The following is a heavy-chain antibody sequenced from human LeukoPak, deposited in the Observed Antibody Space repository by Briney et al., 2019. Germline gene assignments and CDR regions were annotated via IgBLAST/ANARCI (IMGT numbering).Heavy chain of an antibody. CDR3: AKDRTPGSGTGYFDS. D-gene: IGHD1-14*01. J-gene: IGHJ4*02. CDR1: GFTFSAYD. CDR2: ISFDGNTQ. Sequence: GGSLRLSCAASGFTFSAYDMHWVRHAPGKGLEWVSVISFDGNTQYYVDSVRGRFTISRDNSKNTMYLQMHSLRAEDTALYYCAKDRTPGSGTGYFDSWGQGTLVTVSS. V-gene: IGHV3-30*18.